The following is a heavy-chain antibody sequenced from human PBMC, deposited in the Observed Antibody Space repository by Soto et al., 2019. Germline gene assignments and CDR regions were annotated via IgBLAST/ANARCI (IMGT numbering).Heavy chain of an antibody. Sequence: QVQLVQSGAEVKKPGSSVKVSCKASGGTFSSYTISWVRQAPGQGLEWMGRIIPILGIANYAQKFQGRVTSTADKSTSTAYIELSSLRSEDTAVYYCARDRVAAAGSTGDYWGQGTLVTVSS. J-gene: IGHJ4*02. CDR3: ARDRVAAAGSTGDY. CDR1: GGTFSSYT. D-gene: IGHD6-13*01. V-gene: IGHV1-69*08. CDR2: IIPILGIA.